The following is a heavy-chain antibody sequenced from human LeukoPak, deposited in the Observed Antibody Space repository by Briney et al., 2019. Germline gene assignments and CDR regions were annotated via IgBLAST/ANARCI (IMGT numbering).Heavy chain of an antibody. CDR1: GGSISSYY. CDR3: ARYGSGWLRDYYYYYMDV. V-gene: IGHV4-59*01. J-gene: IGHJ6*03. CDR2: IYYSGST. Sequence: SETLSLTCTVSGGSISSYYWSWVRQPPGKGLEWIGYIYYSGSTNYNPSLKSRVTISVDTSKNQFSLKLSSVTAADTAVYYCARYGSGWLRDYYYYYMDVWGKGTTVTVSS. D-gene: IGHD3-10*01.